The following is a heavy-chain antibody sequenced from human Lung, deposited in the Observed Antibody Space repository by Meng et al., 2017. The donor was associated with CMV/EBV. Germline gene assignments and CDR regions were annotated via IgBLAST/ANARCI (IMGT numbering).Heavy chain of an antibody. CDR2: IYHSGST. J-gene: IGHJ4*02. Sequence: QVEVRESGPGLVKPSGTRSLTCAVAGGSISSSNWWSWVRQPPGKGLEWIGEIYHSGSTNYNPSLKSRVTISVDKSKNQFSLKLSSVTAADTAVYYCARVVTALWGYYFDYWGQGTLVTVSS. CDR3: ARVVTALWGYYFDY. V-gene: IGHV4-4*02. D-gene: IGHD2-21*02. CDR1: GGSISSSNW.